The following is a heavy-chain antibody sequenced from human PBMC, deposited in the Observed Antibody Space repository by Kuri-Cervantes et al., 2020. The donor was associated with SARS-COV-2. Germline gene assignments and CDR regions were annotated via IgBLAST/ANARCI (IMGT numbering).Heavy chain of an antibody. CDR3: ASDSGPLRYAYFDY. D-gene: IGHD3-9*01. CDR1: GFTFSSYG. CDR2: IWYDGSNK. Sequence: GGSLRLSCAASGFTFSSYGMHWIRQAPGKGWEWVAFIWYDGSNKYYADSVKGRFTISRDNSKITVFLQMDSLRAEDTAVYYCASDSGPLRYAYFDYWGRGALVTVSS. J-gene: IGHJ4*02. V-gene: IGHV3-33*01.